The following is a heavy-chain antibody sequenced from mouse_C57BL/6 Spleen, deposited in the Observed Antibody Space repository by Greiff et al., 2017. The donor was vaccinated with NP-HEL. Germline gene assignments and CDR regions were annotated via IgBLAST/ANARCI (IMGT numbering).Heavy chain of an antibody. J-gene: IGHJ2*01. CDR3: TTTVYYYGSSPYYFDY. V-gene: IGHV14-1*01. D-gene: IGHD1-1*01. CDR1: GFNIKDYY. Sequence: EVQLQQSGAELVRPGASVKLSCTASGFNIKDYYMHWVKQRPEQGLEWIGRIDPEDGDTEYAPKFQGKATMTADTSSNTAYLQLSSLTSEDTAVYYCTTTVYYYGSSPYYFDYWGQGTTLTVSS. CDR2: IDPEDGDT.